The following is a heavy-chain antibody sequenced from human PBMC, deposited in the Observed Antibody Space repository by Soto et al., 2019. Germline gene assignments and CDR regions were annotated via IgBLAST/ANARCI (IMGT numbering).Heavy chain of an antibody. CDR3: TRRGWYRDYYYDGIDV. Sequence: EVQLVESGGGLVKPGGSLRLSCAASGFTFSNAWMSWVRQAPGEGLEWVGRIKSKTGVGTTDYAAPVKGRFPISRADTKTTLYLQMNSLKTEDTAVYYCTRRGWYRDYYYDGIDVWGQGTTVTVSS. D-gene: IGHD6-19*01. J-gene: IGHJ6*02. CDR1: GFTFSNAW. CDR2: IKSKTGVGTT. V-gene: IGHV3-15*01.